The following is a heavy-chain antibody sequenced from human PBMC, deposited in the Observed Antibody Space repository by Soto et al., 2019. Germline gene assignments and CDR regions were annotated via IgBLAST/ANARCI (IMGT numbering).Heavy chain of an antibody. Sequence: GGSLRLSCAASGFTFSNAWMSWVRQAPGKGLEWVGRIKSKTDGGTTDYAAPVKGRFTISRDDSKNTLYLQMNSLKTEDTAVYYCTTAYYSGSYYVVDYYYYMDVWGKGTTVTVSS. CDR3: TTAYYSGSYYVVDYYYYMDV. J-gene: IGHJ6*03. CDR2: IKSKTDGGTT. V-gene: IGHV3-15*01. D-gene: IGHD1-26*01. CDR1: GFTFSNAW.